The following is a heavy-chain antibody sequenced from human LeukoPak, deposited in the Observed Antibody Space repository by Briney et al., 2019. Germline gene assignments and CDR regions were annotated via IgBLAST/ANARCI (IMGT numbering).Heavy chain of an antibody. D-gene: IGHD3-3*01. Sequence: GGSLRLSCAASGFTFSAYAMSWVRQAPGKGLEWVSDISGNGGSTYYADSVKGRFTISRDNSKNTLYMQMNSLRAEDTAVYYCAKDHDFWSGYSDYWGQGTLVTVSS. CDR2: ISGNGGST. V-gene: IGHV3-23*01. CDR1: GFTFSAYA. J-gene: IGHJ4*02. CDR3: AKDHDFWSGYSDY.